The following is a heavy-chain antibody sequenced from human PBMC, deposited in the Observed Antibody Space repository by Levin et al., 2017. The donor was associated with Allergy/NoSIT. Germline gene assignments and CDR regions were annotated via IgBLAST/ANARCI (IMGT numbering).Heavy chain of an antibody. CDR1: GFSFNNYW. Sequence: GESLKISCAASGFSFNNYWMHWVRQAPGKGLEWVSGIKSDGGTTNYADSVKGRFTISRDNTKNTLDLQMNSLRAEDTALYYCARDQHCSSAACYPKDFGSYYFGLDVWGQGTTVTVS. V-gene: IGHV3-74*01. CDR3: ARDQHCSSAACYPKDFGSYYFGLDV. CDR2: IKSDGGTT. D-gene: IGHD2-2*01. J-gene: IGHJ6*02.